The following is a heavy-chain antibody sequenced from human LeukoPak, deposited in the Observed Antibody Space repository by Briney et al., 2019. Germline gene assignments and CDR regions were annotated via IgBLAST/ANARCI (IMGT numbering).Heavy chain of an antibody. CDR1: GYPFSSFA. V-gene: IGHV1-18*01. CDR3: ARVPDDY. CDR2: IGVYTGDT. J-gene: IGHJ4*02. Sequence: ASVKVSCKTSGYPFSSFAVTWVRRAPGQGLEWMGWIGVYTGDTKYAQRFQGRVSMTADTSTTTAYMELRNLTSDDTALYYCARVPDDYWGQGTLVTVSS.